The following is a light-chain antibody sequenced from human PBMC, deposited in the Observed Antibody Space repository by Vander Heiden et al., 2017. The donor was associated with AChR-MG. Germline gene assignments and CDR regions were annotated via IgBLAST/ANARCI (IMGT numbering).Light chain of an antibody. CDR1: QSISSY. CDR3: QQNDSTPLWT. CDR2: AAS. J-gene: IGKJ1*01. Sequence: DIQMTQSPSSLSASVGDRVTITCRASQSISSYLNWYQQKPGKAPKLLIYAASSLQSGVPSRFSGSGYGTDFTLTISSLQPEDFATYYCQQNDSTPLWTFGQRTKVEIK. V-gene: IGKV1-39*01.